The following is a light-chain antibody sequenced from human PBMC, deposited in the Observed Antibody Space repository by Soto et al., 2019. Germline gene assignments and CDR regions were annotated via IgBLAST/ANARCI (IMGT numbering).Light chain of an antibody. V-gene: IGKV3-20*01. J-gene: IGKJ5*01. CDR2: GAS. Sequence: ETVLTQSPCTLSLSPGERATLSCRASQSVSSNLAWYQQKPGQAPRLLIYGASSRATGIPDRFSGSGSGTDFTLTISRLEPEDFAVYYCQQYGSSPSITFGQGTRLEIK. CDR1: QSVSSN. CDR3: QQYGSSPSIT.